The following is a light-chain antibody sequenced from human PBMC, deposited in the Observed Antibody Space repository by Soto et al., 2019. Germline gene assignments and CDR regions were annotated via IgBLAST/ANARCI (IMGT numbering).Light chain of an antibody. CDR3: SSYTSESTYV. Sequence: QSALTQPASESGYPGQSIAISCTGSSSDIGAYNYVFWYQQHPGKAPKLMIYDVNNRPSGVSDRFSGSKSGNTASLTISGLQAEDEADYYCSSYTSESTYVLGTRTKLTVL. J-gene: IGLJ1*01. V-gene: IGLV2-14*03. CDR1: SSDIGAYNY. CDR2: DVN.